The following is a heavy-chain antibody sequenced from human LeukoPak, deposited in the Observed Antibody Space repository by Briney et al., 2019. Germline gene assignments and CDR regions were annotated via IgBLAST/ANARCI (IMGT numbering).Heavy chain of an antibody. Sequence: GGSLRLSCAASGFTFSSYSMNWVRQAPGKGLEWVSSISSSSSYIYYADSVKGRFTISRDNAKNSLYLQMNSLRAEDTAVYYCAKDMVRGVIITKYYYYYGMDVWGQGTTVTVSS. CDR3: AKDMVRGVIITKYYYYYGMDV. D-gene: IGHD3-10*01. CDR2: ISSSSSYI. V-gene: IGHV3-21*01. J-gene: IGHJ6*02. CDR1: GFTFSSYS.